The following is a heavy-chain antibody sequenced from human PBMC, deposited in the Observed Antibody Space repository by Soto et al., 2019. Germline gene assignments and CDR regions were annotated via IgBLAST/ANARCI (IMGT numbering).Heavy chain of an antibody. CDR1: GGSITSSNY. J-gene: IGHJ4*02. CDR2: IHYSGST. V-gene: IGHV4-39*01. CDR3: APLPHYGDPSAGF. D-gene: IGHD4-17*01. Sequence: SETLSLTCTVSGGSITSSNYWGWIRQPPGKGLEWIGSIHYSGSTYYNSSLKSRVTISVDTSRNQFSLKLTSVTAADTAVYYCAPLPHYGDPSAGFWGQGTLVTVSS.